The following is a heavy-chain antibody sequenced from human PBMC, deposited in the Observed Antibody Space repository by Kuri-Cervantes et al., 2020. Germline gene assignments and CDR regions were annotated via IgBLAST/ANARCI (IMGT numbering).Heavy chain of an antibody. CDR2: ISASGGST. CDR1: GFTFSNHA. V-gene: IGHV3-23*01. D-gene: IGHD1-26*01. Sequence: GESLKISCAASGFTFSNHAMSWVRQASGKGLEWVSTISASGGSTYYADSVKGRFTISRDNSKNTLYLQMNSLRAEDTAVYYCAKTVGSITRPDYWGQGTLVTVSS. CDR3: AKTVGSITRPDY. J-gene: IGHJ4*02.